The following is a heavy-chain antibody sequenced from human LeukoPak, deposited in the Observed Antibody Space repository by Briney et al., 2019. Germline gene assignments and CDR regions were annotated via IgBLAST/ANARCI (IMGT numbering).Heavy chain of an antibody. Sequence: GGPLRLSCAASGFTFSSYEMNWVRQAPGKGLEWVPYISSSGSTIYYADSVKGRFTISRDNAKNSLYLQMNSLRAEDTAVYYCARRGYSYGYGDFWGQGTLVTVSS. CDR2: ISSSGSTI. CDR3: ARRGYSYGYGDF. V-gene: IGHV3-48*03. CDR1: GFTFSSYE. J-gene: IGHJ4*02. D-gene: IGHD5-18*01.